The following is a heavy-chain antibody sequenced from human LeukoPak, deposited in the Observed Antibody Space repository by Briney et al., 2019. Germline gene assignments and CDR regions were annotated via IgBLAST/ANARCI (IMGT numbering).Heavy chain of an antibody. CDR2: IIPILGIA. CDR1: GGTFSSYA. Sequence: SVKVSCKASGGTFSSYAISWVRQAPGQGLEWMGRIIPILGIANYAQKFQGRVTITADKSTSTAYMGLSSLRSEDTAVYYCARDLYGDYLGRNVYFQHWGQGTLVTVSS. CDR3: ARDLYGDYLGRNVYFQH. V-gene: IGHV1-69*04. D-gene: IGHD4-17*01. J-gene: IGHJ1*01.